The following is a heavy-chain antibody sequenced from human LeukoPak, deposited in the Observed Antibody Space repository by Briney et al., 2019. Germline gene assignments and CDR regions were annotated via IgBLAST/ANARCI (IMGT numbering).Heavy chain of an antibody. Sequence: GWSLTLSCAASGFTLSNYAMSWVRQDPGEGLEWVSAISGSGGSTYYADSVKGRFTISRDNSKNTLYLQMNSLRAEDTAVYYCARITDVWGKGTTVTISS. V-gene: IGHV3-23*01. CDR3: ARITDV. J-gene: IGHJ6*04. D-gene: IGHD2/OR15-2a*01. CDR2: ISGSGGST. CDR1: GFTLSNYA.